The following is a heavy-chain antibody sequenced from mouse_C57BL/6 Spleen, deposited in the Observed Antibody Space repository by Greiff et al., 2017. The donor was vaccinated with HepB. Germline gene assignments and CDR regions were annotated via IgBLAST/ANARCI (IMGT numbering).Heavy chain of an antibody. CDR3: ASGRYTGTDFVY. J-gene: IGHJ2*01. D-gene: IGHD1-1*01. CDR1: GYTFTSYG. V-gene: IGHV1-61*01. CDR2: IYPSDSET. Sequence: QVQLQQPGAELVRPGSSVKLSCKASGYTFTSYGMDWVKQRPGQGLEWIGNIYPSDSETHYNEKFKDKATLTVDTSSSPAYMPLHNLTDEDSAVLYCASGRYTGTDFVYWGKGATLTVSA.